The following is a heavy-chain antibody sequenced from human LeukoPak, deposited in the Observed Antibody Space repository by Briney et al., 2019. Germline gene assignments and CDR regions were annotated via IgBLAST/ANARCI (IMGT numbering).Heavy chain of an antibody. CDR2: INHSGST. Sequence: PETLSLTCAVYGGSFSGYYWSWIRQPPGKGLEWIGEINHSGSTNYNPSLKSRVTISVDTSKNQFSLKLSSVTAADTAVYYCARDSSGIIDAFDIWGQGTMVTVSS. V-gene: IGHV4-34*01. CDR1: GGSFSGYY. CDR3: ARDSSGIIDAFDI. D-gene: IGHD6-19*01. J-gene: IGHJ3*02.